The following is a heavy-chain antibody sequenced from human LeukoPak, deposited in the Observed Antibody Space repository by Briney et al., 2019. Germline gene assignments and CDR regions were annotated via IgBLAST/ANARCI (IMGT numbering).Heavy chain of an antibody. V-gene: IGHV3-23*01. CDR3: AKGGQNYDFWRFDY. J-gene: IGHJ4*02. CDR2: ISGSGGST. D-gene: IGHD3-3*01. CDR1: GFTFSNYA. Sequence: GGSLRLSCAASGFTFSNYAMNWVRQAPGRGLEWVSSISGSGGSTYFAGSVKGRVTISRDNSKNTMYMQMNSLRVEDTAVYYCAKGGQNYDFWRFDYWGQGSLVTVSS.